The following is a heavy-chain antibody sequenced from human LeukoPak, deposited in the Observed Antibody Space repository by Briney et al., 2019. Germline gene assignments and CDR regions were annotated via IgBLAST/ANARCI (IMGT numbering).Heavy chain of an antibody. D-gene: IGHD3-22*01. CDR3: ARRSYDSSGYYGPLDY. J-gene: IGHJ4*02. CDR1: GFTFSSYA. CDR2: IKQDGSEK. Sequence: GGSLRLSCAASGFTFSSYAMSWVRQAPGKGLEWVANIKQDGSEKYYVDSVKGRFTISRDNAKNSLYLQMNSLRAEDTAVYYCARRSYDSSGYYGPLDYWGQGTLVTVSS. V-gene: IGHV3-7*01.